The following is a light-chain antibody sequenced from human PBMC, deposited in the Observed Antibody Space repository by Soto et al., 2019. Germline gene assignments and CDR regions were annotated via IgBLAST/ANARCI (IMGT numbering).Light chain of an antibody. CDR1: VSDVGGYDS. J-gene: IGLJ1*01. CDR3: CSYTTSTTYV. Sequence: QSALTQPASVSGSPGQSITSSCTGTVSDVGGYDSVSWYQQHPGRAPKLIIYGVNNRPSGVSNRFSASKSADTASLTISGLQAEDEANYYCCSYTTSTTYVFGTGTKVTVL. V-gene: IGLV2-14*03. CDR2: GVN.